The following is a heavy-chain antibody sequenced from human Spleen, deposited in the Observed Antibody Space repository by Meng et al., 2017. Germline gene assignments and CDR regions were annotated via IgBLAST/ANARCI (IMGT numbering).Heavy chain of an antibody. CDR3: ARDDYSRGYSYGYPDY. CDR2: ISYDGSDK. V-gene: IGHV3-30*04. J-gene: IGHJ4*02. CDR1: GFTFSSHA. Sequence: GESLKISCAASGFTFSSHAMHWVRQAPGKGLEWVAVISYDGSDKYYADSVKGRFPISRDTSKNTLFLQMNSLRAEDTAVYYWARDDYSRGYSYGYPDYWGQGTLVTVSS. D-gene: IGHD5-18*01.